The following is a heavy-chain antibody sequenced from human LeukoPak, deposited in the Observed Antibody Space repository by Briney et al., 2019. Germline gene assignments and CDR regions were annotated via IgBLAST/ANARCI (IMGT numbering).Heavy chain of an antibody. D-gene: IGHD3-3*01. CDR3: ATDRGWRTSGYYLYYFEY. CDR2: IKHDGSEK. V-gene: IGHV3-7*01. CDR1: GFIFTNYF. Sequence: GGSLRLPCAASGFIFTNYFMSWARQAPGKGLEWVASIKHDGSEKYYVDSVRGRFTISRDNTMNSLYLQMSSLRAEDTAVYYCATDRGWRTSGYYLYYFEYWGQGTLVTYSS. J-gene: IGHJ4*02.